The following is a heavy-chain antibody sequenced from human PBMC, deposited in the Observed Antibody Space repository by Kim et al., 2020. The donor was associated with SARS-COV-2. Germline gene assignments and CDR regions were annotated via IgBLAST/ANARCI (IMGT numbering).Heavy chain of an antibody. V-gene: IGHV1-18*01. Sequence: ASVKVSCKASGFTFSTYGISWIRQAPGQGLEWVGWFSHNTGNTNYAQKLQGRVTVTADKSTNTAYMDLRSLRSDDTALYYCARWDGSAGDYEPTLFAYWG. J-gene: IGHJ4*01. CDR2: FSHNTGNT. CDR1: GFTFSTYG. CDR3: ARWDGSAGDYEPTLFAY. D-gene: IGHD3-16*01.